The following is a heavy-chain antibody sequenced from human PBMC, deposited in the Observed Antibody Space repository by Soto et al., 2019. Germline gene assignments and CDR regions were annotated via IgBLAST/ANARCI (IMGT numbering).Heavy chain of an antibody. D-gene: IGHD4-17*01. J-gene: IGHJ6*02. CDR3: ARDRGLTTVTTFYYYGMDV. CDR2: ISYDGSNK. CDR1: GFTFSSYA. Sequence: QVQLVESGGGVVQPGRSLRLSCAASGFTFSSYAMHWVRQAPGKGLEWVAVISYDGSNKYYADSVKGRFTISRDNSKNTLYLQMNSLRAEDTAVYYCARDRGLTTVTTFYYYGMDVWGQGTTVTVSS. V-gene: IGHV3-30-3*01.